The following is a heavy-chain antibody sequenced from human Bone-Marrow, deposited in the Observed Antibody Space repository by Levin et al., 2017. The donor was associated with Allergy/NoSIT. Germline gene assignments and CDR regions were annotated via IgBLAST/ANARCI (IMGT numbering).Heavy chain of an antibody. CDR1: GFNFSGSA. V-gene: IGHV3-73*01. CDR2: IRSKTNNYAT. CDR3: QGITMIGEDALDI. Sequence: GGSLRLSCAASGFNFSGSATHWVRQASGKGLEWVGRIRSKTNNYATAYAASVKGRFTISRDDSKNTAYMKMTSLKTEDTAVYYCQGITMIGEDALDIWGQGTMVTVSS. D-gene: IGHD3-10*02. J-gene: IGHJ3*02.